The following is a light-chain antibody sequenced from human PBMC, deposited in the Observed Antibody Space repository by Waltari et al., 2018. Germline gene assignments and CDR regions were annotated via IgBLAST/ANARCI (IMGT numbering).Light chain of an antibody. CDR1: SSNIGAGYD. CDR2: GNT. CDR3: QSYDSSLSGWV. J-gene: IGLJ3*02. V-gene: IGLV1-40*01. Sequence: QSVLTQPPSVSGAPGQRVTISCTGSSSNIGAGYDVPWYLQLPGTPPKLPLQGNTKRPSWVPDRFSGSKSGASASLDSTGLHADDESDYYCQSYDSSLSGWVFGGGTKLTVL.